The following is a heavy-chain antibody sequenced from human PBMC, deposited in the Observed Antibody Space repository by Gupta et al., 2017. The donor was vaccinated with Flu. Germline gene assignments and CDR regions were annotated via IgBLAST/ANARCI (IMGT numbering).Heavy chain of an antibody. Sequence: QVQLQPWGAGLLKPSETLSLTCAVSTASFSGSYWSWIRQPPGKGPEWIGEIDHSGGTNYNPSLKSRVTMSVDTSKNQFSLNLYSVTAADTAIYYCTRLGGFTVGYNWFDPWGQGTRVTVSS. CDR1: TASFSGSY. CDR2: IDHSGGT. J-gene: IGHJ5*02. D-gene: IGHD4-11*01. V-gene: IGHV4-34*01. CDR3: TRLGGFTVGYNWFDP.